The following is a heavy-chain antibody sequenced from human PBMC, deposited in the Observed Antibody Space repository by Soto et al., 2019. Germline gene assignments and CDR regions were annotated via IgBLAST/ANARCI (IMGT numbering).Heavy chain of an antibody. Sequence: QAQLQESGPGLVKPSETLSLTCTVSGASMTPYFWSWIRQTPGKGLEWIVYIYYSGNTNYNPSLKSRVTMSVDTSKNQFSLKLTSVTAADTAVYYCARTYYDFWSGYYDWGQGTLVTVSS. J-gene: IGHJ1*01. D-gene: IGHD3-3*01. CDR3: ARTYYDFWSGYYD. CDR1: GASMTPYF. CDR2: IYYSGNT. V-gene: IGHV4-59*01.